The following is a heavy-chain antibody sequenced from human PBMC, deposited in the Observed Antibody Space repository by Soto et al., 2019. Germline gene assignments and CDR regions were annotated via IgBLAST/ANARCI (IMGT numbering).Heavy chain of an antibody. D-gene: IGHD5-12*01. CDR3: ARGAVDNSGYDYYYYGMDV. Sequence: QVQLVQSGAEVKKPGSSVKVSCKASGGTFSSYAISWVRQAPGQGLEWMGGIIPIFGTANYAQKFQGRVTSTADESTSTAYMELISLRSEDTAVYYCARGAVDNSGYDYYYYGMDVWGQGTTVTVSS. V-gene: IGHV1-69*01. CDR1: GGTFSSYA. J-gene: IGHJ6*02. CDR2: IIPIFGTA.